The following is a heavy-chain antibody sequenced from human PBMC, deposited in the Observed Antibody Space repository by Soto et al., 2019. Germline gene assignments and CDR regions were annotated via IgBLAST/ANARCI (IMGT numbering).Heavy chain of an antibody. V-gene: IGHV3-33*01. CDR3: ARSNRYSRSSHWGGGLDY. Sequence: QVHLVESGGGVVQPGGSLRLSCGASGFTFSSSGMHWVRQAPGKGLEWLTVIWSDGSNKYYADSVKGRFTISRDNSKKPLYLEMNSPRAEGTGVYYCARSNRYSRSSHWGGGLDYWGQGTLVTVSS. J-gene: IGHJ4*02. D-gene: IGHD6-6*01. CDR1: GFTFSSSG. CDR2: IWSDGSNK.